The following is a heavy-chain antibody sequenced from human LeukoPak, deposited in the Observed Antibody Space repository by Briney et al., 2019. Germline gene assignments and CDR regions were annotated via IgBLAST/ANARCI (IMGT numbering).Heavy chain of an antibody. Sequence: GGSLRLSCAASGFTFNDYYMSWIRQAPGKGLEWLLYINIGGTNTHYADSVKGRFTISRDNAKKSLYLEMNNLRAEDTAVYYCATDGAGFDTWGQGVLVTVSS. V-gene: IGHV3-11*01. CDR2: INIGGTNT. CDR1: GFTFNDYY. J-gene: IGHJ5*02. CDR3: ATDGAGFDT.